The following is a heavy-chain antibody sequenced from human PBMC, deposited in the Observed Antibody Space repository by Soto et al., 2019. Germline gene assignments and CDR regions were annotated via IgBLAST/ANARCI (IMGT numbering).Heavy chain of an antibody. CDR1: GFTFSTYA. Sequence: EVQLLESGGGLVQPGGSLRLSCAASGFTFSTYAMSWVRQAPGKGLEWVSTITTSGGNTYYADSVQGRFTISRDNSKNTLYLQMNNMRAEDTAVYYCAGRYCTNGVCYTNYYYYIDVWGKGTPVTVSS. J-gene: IGHJ6*03. CDR3: AGRYCTNGVCYTNYYYYIDV. V-gene: IGHV3-23*01. CDR2: ITTSGGNT. D-gene: IGHD2-8*01.